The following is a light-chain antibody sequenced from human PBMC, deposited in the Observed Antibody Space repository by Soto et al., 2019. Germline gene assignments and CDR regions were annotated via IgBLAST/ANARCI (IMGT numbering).Light chain of an antibody. CDR3: QQSYSTPRK. J-gene: IGKJ1*01. V-gene: IGKV1-39*01. Sequence: IQMTQSPSSLSASVGDRVTITCQASKSIGSFLNWYKQKPGKAPKLLIYAASTLQSGVPTRFRGSGSGTDFTLTMSSLQPEDFATYYCQQSYSTPRKFSQVTKVDIK. CDR1: KSIGSF. CDR2: AAS.